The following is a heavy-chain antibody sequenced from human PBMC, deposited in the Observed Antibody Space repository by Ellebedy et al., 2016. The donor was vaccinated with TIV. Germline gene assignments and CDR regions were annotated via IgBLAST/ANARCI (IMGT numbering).Heavy chain of an antibody. V-gene: IGHV4-34*01. Sequence: GSLRLXCAVYGGSFSGYYWSWIRQPPGKGLEWIGEINHSGSTNYNPSLKSRVTISVDTSKNQFSLKLSSVTAADTAVYYCARGFPTGGVDVWGQGTTVTVSS. D-gene: IGHD2-8*02. CDR3: ARGFPTGGVDV. CDR1: GGSFSGYY. J-gene: IGHJ6*02. CDR2: INHSGST.